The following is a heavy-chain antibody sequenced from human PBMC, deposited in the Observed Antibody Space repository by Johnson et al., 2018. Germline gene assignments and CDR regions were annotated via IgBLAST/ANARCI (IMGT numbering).Heavy chain of an antibody. CDR3: AKELKWRNVFDI. V-gene: IGHV3-9*01. D-gene: IGHD2-15*01. CDR2: ISWNSGYI. CDR1: GLPFDEYA. J-gene: IGHJ3*02. Sequence: VQLVQSGGGLVQPGRSLRLSCAASGLPFDEYAMHWVRQAPGQGLEWVSSISWNSGYIDYADAVKGRFTISRDNAQNSLQLQMNSMCAEATALYYCAKELKWRNVFDIWGQGTMVTVSS.